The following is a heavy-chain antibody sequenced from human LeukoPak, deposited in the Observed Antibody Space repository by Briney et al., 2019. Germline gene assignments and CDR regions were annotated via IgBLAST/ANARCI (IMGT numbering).Heavy chain of an antibody. J-gene: IGHJ6*02. CDR2: IYLYGTT. D-gene: IGHD1/OR15-1a*01. CDR3: ARQKWEQQGRDYYFNGLDV. Sequence: PSETLSLTCSVSIGSISSSKWWSWVRQSPVKGLEWIGEIYLYGTTNYNPSFTSRVTMSVDRSRNQFSLKLTSVTAADTAVYYCARQKWEQQGRDYYFNGLDVGGPGTTVIVSS. CDR1: IGSISSSKW. V-gene: IGHV4-4*02.